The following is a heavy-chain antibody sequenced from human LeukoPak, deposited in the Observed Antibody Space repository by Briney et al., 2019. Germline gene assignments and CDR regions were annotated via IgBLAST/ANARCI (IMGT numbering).Heavy chain of an antibody. V-gene: IGHV1-2*06. D-gene: IGHD2/OR15-2a*01. CDR1: GYTFTAYY. Sequence: ASVKVSCKASGYTFTAYYIHWLRQAPGQGLEWMGQIDPNSDGTKYAQKFQGRVTMTRDTSISTACMQVSRLRSDDTAVYYCATWRGSFYDYWGQGTLVTVSS. J-gene: IGHJ4*02. CDR3: ATWRGSFYDY. CDR2: IDPNSDGT.